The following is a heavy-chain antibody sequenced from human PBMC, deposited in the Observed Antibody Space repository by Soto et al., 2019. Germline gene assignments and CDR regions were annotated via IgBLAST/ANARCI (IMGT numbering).Heavy chain of an antibody. Sequence: QVQIVESGGGVVQPGRSLRLSCAASGFTFSSYPMHWVRQAPGKGLEWVTVISYDGSSQSYADSVKGRFTISRDNSKDTLYLQMYSLRSEDTAVYYCARGPITQTSFIDHWGQGTLVTVSS. CDR1: GFTFSSYP. J-gene: IGHJ4*02. CDR2: ISYDGSSQ. D-gene: IGHD1-20*01. V-gene: IGHV3-30-3*01. CDR3: ARGPITQTSFIDH.